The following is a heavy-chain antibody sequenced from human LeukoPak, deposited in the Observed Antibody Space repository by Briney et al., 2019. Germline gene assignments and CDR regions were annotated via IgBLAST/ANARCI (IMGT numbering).Heavy chain of an antibody. V-gene: IGHV3-53*01. CDR1: GFTVSSNY. J-gene: IGHJ4*02. CDR2: IYSGGST. Sequence: PGGSLRLSCAASGFTVSSNYMSWVRQAPGKGLEWVSVIYSGGSTYYADSVKGRFTISRDNSKNTLYLQMNSLRAGDTAVYYCARSATIAAAYDYWGQGTLVTVSS. CDR3: ARSATIAAAYDY. D-gene: IGHD6-13*01.